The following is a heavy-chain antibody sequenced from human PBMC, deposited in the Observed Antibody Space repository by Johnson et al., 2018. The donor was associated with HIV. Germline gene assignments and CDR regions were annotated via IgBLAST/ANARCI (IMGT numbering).Heavy chain of an antibody. CDR2: VNWNGVST. CDR1: GFRFDDYG. Sequence: VQLVESGGGVVRPGGSLRLSCEGSGFRFDDYGMSWVRQAPGKGLDWVSGVNWNGVSTNYADSVKGRFRISRDNVKNSLYLQMDSLRAEDTAFYYCARDGYRYDTGVLGAFDIWGQGTMVTVSS. D-gene: IGHD6-13*01. V-gene: IGHV3-20*04. CDR3: ARDGYRYDTGVLGAFDI. J-gene: IGHJ3*02.